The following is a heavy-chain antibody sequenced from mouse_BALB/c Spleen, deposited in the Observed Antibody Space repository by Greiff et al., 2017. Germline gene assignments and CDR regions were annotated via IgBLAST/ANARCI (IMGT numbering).Heavy chain of an antibody. J-gene: IGHJ3*01. CDR1: GFSLTSYG. D-gene: IGHD2-10*02. Sequence: QVQLKQSGPGLVAPSQSLSITCTVSGFSLTSYGVHWVRQPPGKGLEWLGVIWAGGSTNYNSALMSRLSISKDNSKSQVFLKMNSLQTDDTAMYYCARDAGAYGNYVAYWGQGTLVTVSA. V-gene: IGHV2-9*02. CDR2: IWAGGST. CDR3: ARDAGAYGNYVAY.